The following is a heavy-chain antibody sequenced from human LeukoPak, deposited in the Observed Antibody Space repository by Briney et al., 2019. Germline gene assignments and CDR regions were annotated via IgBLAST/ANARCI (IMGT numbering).Heavy chain of an antibody. V-gene: IGHV4-39*07. J-gene: IGHJ3*02. CDR1: GGSISSSTYY. CDR3: AREVDYYDSSGYYDQYAFDI. CDR2: IFYSGRT. Sequence: PSETLSLTCTVSGGSISSSTYYWGWIRQPPGKGLEWIGSIFYSGRTYYNPSLESRVTISVDTSKNQFSLKLSSVTAADTAVYYCAREVDYYDSSGYYDQYAFDIWGQGTMVTVSS. D-gene: IGHD3-22*01.